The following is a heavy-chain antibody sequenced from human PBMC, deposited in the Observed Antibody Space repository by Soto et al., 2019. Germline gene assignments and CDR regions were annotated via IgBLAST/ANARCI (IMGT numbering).Heavy chain of an antibody. V-gene: IGHV3-23*01. CDR3: ANDRPRRTSGYFFEY. J-gene: IGHJ4*02. D-gene: IGHD1-1*01. CDR1: GFTFSTYA. CDR2: VSASGLNT. Sequence: EVPLLESGGKLVQPGGSLTLSCAASGFTFSTYAMAWVRQAPGKGLEWVSGVSASGLNTDYADPVKGRFYISRDNSKNTVHLHMNSLSTEHTALYYCANDRPRRTSGYFFEYWGQGTPGTVSS.